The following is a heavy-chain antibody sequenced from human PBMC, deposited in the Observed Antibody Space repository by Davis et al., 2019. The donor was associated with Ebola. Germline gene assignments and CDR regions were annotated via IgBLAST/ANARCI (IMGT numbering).Heavy chain of an antibody. Sequence: SETLSLTCIVSGGSISSGDYYWSWIRQAPGKGLEWIGHIYHSGSTYYNPSLKSRVTILVDTSKNHFSLKLSSVTAADTAVYYCARDRIVTATIYYYYYYMDVWGKGTTVTVSS. J-gene: IGHJ6*03. CDR2: IYHSGST. D-gene: IGHD2-2*02. CDR1: GGSISSGDYY. CDR3: ARDRIVTATIYYYYYYMDV. V-gene: IGHV4-30-4*01.